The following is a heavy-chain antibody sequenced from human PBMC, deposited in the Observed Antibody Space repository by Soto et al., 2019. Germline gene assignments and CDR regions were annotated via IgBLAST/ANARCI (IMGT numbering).Heavy chain of an antibody. Sequence: ASVKVSCKASGGTFSSYAISWVRQAPGQGLEWMGGIIPIFGTANYAQKFQGRVTITADQSTSTAYMELSSLRSEDTAVYCCARDIVVVPAAYSDAFDIWGQGTMVTV. CDR1: GGTFSSYA. CDR2: IIPIFGTA. V-gene: IGHV1-69*13. D-gene: IGHD2-2*01. CDR3: ARDIVVVPAAYSDAFDI. J-gene: IGHJ3*02.